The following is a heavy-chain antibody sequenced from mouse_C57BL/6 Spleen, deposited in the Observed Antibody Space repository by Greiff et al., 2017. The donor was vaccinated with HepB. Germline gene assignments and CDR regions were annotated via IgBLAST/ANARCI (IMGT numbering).Heavy chain of an antibody. CDR3: ARSGIYYYGSSPWYFDV. V-gene: IGHV1-58*01. D-gene: IGHD1-1*01. J-gene: IGHJ1*03. CDR2: IYIGNGYT. CDR1: GYTFTSYG. Sequence: VQLQQSGAELVRPGSSVKMSCKTSGYTFTSYGINWVKQRPGQGLEWIGYIYIGNGYTEYNEKFKGKATLTSDTSSSTAYMQLSSLTSEDSAIYFCARSGIYYYGSSPWYFDVWGTGTTVTVSS.